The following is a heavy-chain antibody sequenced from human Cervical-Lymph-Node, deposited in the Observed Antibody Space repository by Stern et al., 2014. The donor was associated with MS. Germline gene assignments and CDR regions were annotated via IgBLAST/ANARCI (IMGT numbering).Heavy chain of an antibody. CDR2: LIPTFGTA. V-gene: IGHV1-69*06. Sequence: VQLVESGAEVKTPGSSVKVSCKASGGTFSRYTFSWVRQAPGQGLEWMGGLIPTFGTANYAQKVQGRVTITADKPSSTAYMELSSLRSEDTAVYYCARVRETVMASYYYYYHMDVWGQGTTVTVSS. CDR3: ARVRETVMASYYYYYHMDV. D-gene: IGHD5-18*01. J-gene: IGHJ6*02. CDR1: GGTFSRYT.